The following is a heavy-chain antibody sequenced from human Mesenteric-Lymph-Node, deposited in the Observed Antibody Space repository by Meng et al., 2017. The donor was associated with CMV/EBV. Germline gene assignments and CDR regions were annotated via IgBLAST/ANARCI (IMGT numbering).Heavy chain of an antibody. J-gene: IGHJ6*02. V-gene: IGHV3-48*04. Sequence: GGSLRLSCAASGFTFSTYSMTWVRQALGQGLEWVSYISSSSTTIYCADSVKGRFTISRDNAKNSLSLQMNSLRAEDTAVYYCARDARYLDTYYYYAMDVWGQGTTVTVSS. CDR1: GFTFSTYS. D-gene: IGHD1-26*01. CDR3: ARDARYLDTYYYYAMDV. CDR2: ISSSSTTI.